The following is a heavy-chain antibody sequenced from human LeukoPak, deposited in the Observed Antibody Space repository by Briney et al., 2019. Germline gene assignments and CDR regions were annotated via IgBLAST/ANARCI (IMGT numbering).Heavy chain of an antibody. CDR1: GYTFTSYY. Sequence: ASVKVSCKASGYTFTSYYMHWVRQAPGQGLEWMGIINPRDGSTSYAQKFQGRVTMTRDTSTSTVYMELRSLRSEDTAVYYCARVGSGMDVWGQGTTVTVSS. CDR3: ARVGSGMDV. J-gene: IGHJ6*02. CDR2: INPRDGST. D-gene: IGHD3-10*01. V-gene: IGHV1-46*01.